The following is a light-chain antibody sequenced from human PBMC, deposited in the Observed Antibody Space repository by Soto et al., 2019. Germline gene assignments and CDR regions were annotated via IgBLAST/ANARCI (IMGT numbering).Light chain of an antibody. CDR2: DAS. CDR1: QNVSTY. V-gene: IGKV3-11*01. CDR3: QQRTNWLT. J-gene: IGKJ3*01. Sequence: EIVLTQSPATLSLSPGERATLSCRASQNVSTYLAWYQQKPGQAPRLLIYDASNRATGIPARFSGSGSGTDFTLTIRSQEPEDFAVYYCQQRTNWLTFGPGTKVDIK.